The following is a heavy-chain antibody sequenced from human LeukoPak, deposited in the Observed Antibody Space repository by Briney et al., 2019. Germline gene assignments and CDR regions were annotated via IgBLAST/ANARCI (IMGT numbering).Heavy chain of an antibody. CDR1: GYTFTSYA. CDR2: INAGNGNT. V-gene: IGHV1-3*01. D-gene: IGHD5-24*01. J-gene: IGHJ4*02. Sequence: GASVKVSCKASGYTFTSYAMHWVRQAPGQRLEWMGWINAGNGNTKYSQKFQGRVTITRDTSASTAYMELSSLRTEDTAVYYCARDPDGYTAAYWGQGTLVTVSS. CDR3: ARDPDGYTAAY.